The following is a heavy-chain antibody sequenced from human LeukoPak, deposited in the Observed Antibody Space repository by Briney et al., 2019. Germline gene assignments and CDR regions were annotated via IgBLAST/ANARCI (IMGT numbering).Heavy chain of an antibody. CDR1: GYSISSGYY. D-gene: IGHD6-13*01. J-gene: IGHJ4*02. CDR2: NYHTRIT. CDR3: ARYSSTRNFDY. V-gene: IGHV4-38-2*02. Sequence: SETLSLTCTVSGYSISSGYYWGWIRQPPGKGLEGIATNYHTRITYYNPSLKSRVTISVDTSKNQFSLKLSSVTVADTAVYYCARYSSTRNFDYCGQGTLVTVSS.